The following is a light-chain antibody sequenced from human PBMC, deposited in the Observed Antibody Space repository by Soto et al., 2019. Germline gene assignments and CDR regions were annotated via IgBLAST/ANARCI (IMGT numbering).Light chain of an antibody. Sequence: EIVMTQSPATLSVSPGERATLSCRASQSVGNNLAWYQQKPGQAPRLLIHGKSTRATGVPARFSGSGSGTEFTLTISRLEPEDFAVYYCQQYGSSPPWTFGQGTKVDIK. CDR2: GKS. CDR1: QSVGNN. CDR3: QQYGSSPPWT. V-gene: IGKV3-15*01. J-gene: IGKJ1*01.